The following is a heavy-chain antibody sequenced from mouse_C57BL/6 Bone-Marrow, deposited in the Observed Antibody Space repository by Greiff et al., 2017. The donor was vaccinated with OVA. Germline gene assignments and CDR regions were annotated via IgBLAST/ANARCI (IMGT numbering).Heavy chain of an antibody. D-gene: IGHD1-1*01. CDR1: GYTFTEYT. J-gene: IGHJ3*01. CDR3: TRGYYGSSYGFAY. CDR2: FYPGSGSI. V-gene: IGHV1-62-2*01. Sequence: QVQLQQSGAELVKPGASVKLSCKASGYTFTEYTIHWVKQRSGQGLEWIGWFYPGSGSIKYNEKFKGKAILTADKSSSTAYMELRSLTSEDSAVYYCTRGYYGSSYGFAYWGQGTLVTVSA.